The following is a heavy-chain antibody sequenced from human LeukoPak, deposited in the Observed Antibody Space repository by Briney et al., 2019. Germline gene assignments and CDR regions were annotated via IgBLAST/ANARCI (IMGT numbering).Heavy chain of an antibody. D-gene: IGHD4-23*01. V-gene: IGHV3-49*03. CDR2: IRSKAYGGTT. Sequence: GGSLRLSCTASGFTFGDYAMSWFRQAPGKGLEWVGFIRSKAYGGTTEYAASVKGRFTISRDDSKSIAYLQMNSLKTEDTAVYYCTTVGLRWTPAMDYWGQGTLVTVSS. CDR1: GFTFGDYA. CDR3: TTVGLRWTPAMDY. J-gene: IGHJ4*02.